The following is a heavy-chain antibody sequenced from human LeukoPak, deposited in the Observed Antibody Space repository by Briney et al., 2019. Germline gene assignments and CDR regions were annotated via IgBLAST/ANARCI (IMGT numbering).Heavy chain of an antibody. Sequence: ASVKVSCKATGYTFTSYDINWVRQATGQGLEWMGWMSPNSGNTGYAHKFQGRVTMTRNTSISTAYMELSSLRSEDTAVYYCARGVGDLGDYWGQGTLVTVSS. CDR1: GYTFTSYD. J-gene: IGHJ4*02. CDR2: MSPNSGNT. D-gene: IGHD3-16*01. CDR3: ARGVGDLGDY. V-gene: IGHV1-8*01.